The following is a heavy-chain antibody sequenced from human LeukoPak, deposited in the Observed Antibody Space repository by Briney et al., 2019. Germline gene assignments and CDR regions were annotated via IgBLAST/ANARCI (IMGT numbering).Heavy chain of an antibody. CDR3: ARDREYVTTGELEY. CDR2: IIPIFGTA. J-gene: IGHJ4*02. D-gene: IGHD7-27*01. CDR1: GLTFSSYA. V-gene: IGHV1-69*13. Sequence: SVKVSCKASGLTFSSYAINWVRQAPGQGLEWMGGIIPIFGTATYAQKFQGRVTITADESTTTVYMELSSLRSEDTAVYYCARDREYVTTGELEYWGQGTLVTVSS.